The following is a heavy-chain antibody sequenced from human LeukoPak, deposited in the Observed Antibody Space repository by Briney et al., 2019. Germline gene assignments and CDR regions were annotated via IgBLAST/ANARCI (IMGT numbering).Heavy chain of an antibody. J-gene: IGHJ4*02. V-gene: IGHV3-30-3*01. CDR2: ISYDGSNK. Sequence: GFLRLSCAASGFTFSSYAMHWVRPAPGKGLEWVAVISYDGSNKYYADSVKGRFTISRDNSKNTLYLQMNSLRAEDTAVYYCARVGYDSSGYYHFDFWGQGTLVTVSS. CDR3: ARVGYDSSGYYHFDF. CDR1: GFTFSSYA. D-gene: IGHD3-22*01.